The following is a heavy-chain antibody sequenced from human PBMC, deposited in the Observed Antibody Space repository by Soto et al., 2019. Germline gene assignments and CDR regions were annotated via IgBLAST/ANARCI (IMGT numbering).Heavy chain of an antibody. J-gene: IGHJ3*02. CDR3: ARGGGVGVAGSAAFDM. D-gene: IGHD3-3*01. Sequence: QLHLVQSGAVVKKPGASVTVSCSASGYPVTAYYMHWVRQAPGRGLEWMGGINPATGAAKYTQTFQGRGTRTRDTATSTVFMELSGLTSEDPAVFYCARGGGVGVAGSAAFDMWGQGTLVTVSS. CDR1: GYPVTAYY. V-gene: IGHV1-2*02. CDR2: INPATGAA.